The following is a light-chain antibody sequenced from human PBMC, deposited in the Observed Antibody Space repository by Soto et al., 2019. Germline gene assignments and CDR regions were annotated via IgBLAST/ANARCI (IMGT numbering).Light chain of an antibody. CDR2: DAS. Sequence: EIVLTQSPATLSLSPGERATLSCRASQSVSSSLAWYQQKPGQAPRLLIYDASNRATGIPARFSGSGSGTDFTLTITSLQPDDFATYYCQQYNSYPWTFGQGTKVDI. V-gene: IGKV3-11*01. CDR1: QSVSSS. CDR3: QQYNSYPWT. J-gene: IGKJ1*01.